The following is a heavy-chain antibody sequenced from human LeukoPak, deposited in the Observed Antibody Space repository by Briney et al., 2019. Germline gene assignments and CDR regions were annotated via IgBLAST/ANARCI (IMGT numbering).Heavy chain of an antibody. CDR3: LKVTSSSGADY. J-gene: IGHJ4*02. CDR2: ISSNGGST. CDR1: GFTFSSYA. V-gene: IGHV3-64D*09. Sequence: GGSLRLSSSASGFTFSSYAMYWVRQAPGKGLEYVSGISSNGGSTYYADSVKGRFTISRDNSKNTLYLQMSSLRAEDTAVYYCLKVTSSSGADYWGQGTLVTVSS. D-gene: IGHD6-19*01.